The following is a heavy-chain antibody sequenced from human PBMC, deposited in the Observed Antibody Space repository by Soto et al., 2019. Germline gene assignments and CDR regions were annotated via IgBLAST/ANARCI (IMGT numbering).Heavy chain of an antibody. V-gene: IGHV1-69*01. J-gene: IGHJ5*02. CDR2: IIPIFGTA. CDR3: ARSQDSSGYWTNGFDP. D-gene: IGHD3-22*01. Sequence: QVQLVQSGAEVKMPGSSVKVSCKASGGTFSTYAMTWVRQAPGQGLEWMGGIIPIFGTANYPQKFQGRVTITADDSTSTAYMELSSLRSEDTAVYYCARSQDSSGYWTNGFDPWGQGTLVTVSS. CDR1: GGTFSTYA.